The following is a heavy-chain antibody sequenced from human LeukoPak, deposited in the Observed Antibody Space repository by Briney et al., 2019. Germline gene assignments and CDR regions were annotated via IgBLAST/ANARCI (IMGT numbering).Heavy chain of an antibody. J-gene: IGHJ4*02. V-gene: IGHV3-23*01. CDR2: ITGSGGTT. Sequence: PGGSLRLSCAVSGFTFSSHAMNWVRQAPGKGLEWVSSITGSGGTTYYADSVKGRFTISRDNSKNTLYLQVDSLRAEDTAVYYCAKQLGYCSDGSCYFPYWGQGTLVTVSS. D-gene: IGHD2-15*01. CDR3: AKQLGYCSDGSCYFPY. CDR1: GFTFSSHA.